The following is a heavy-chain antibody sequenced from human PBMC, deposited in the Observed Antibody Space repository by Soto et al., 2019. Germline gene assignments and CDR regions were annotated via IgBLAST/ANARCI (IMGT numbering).Heavy chain of an antibody. Sequence: GGSLRLSCAASGFTFSSYAMSWVRQAPGKGLEWVSAISGSGGSTYYADSVKGRFTISRDNSKNTLYLQMNSLRAEDTAVYYCANPVGVISKAYYYYGMDVWGQGTTVTVSS. CDR2: ISGSGGST. D-gene: IGHD3-22*01. V-gene: IGHV3-23*01. CDR1: GFTFSSYA. CDR3: ANPVGVISKAYYYYGMDV. J-gene: IGHJ6*02.